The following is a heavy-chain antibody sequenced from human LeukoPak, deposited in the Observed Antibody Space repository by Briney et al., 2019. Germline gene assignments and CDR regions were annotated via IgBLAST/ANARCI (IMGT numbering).Heavy chain of an antibody. Sequence: LETLSLTCTVSGGSISSYYWSWIRQPPGKGLEWIGYIYYTGSTNYNPSLKSRVTISVDTSKNHFSLKLSSVTAADTAVYYCARSELLWFGGVNSGFDYWGQGTLVTVSS. CDR2: IYYTGST. V-gene: IGHV4-59*01. CDR1: GGSISSYY. D-gene: IGHD3-10*01. J-gene: IGHJ4*02. CDR3: ARSELLWFGGVNSGFDY.